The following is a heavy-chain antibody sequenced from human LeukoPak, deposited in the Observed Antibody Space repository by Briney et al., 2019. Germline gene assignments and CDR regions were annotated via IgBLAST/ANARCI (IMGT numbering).Heavy chain of an antibody. V-gene: IGHV1-2*02. J-gene: IGHJ4*02. CDR1: GYTFTGFY. D-gene: IGHD5-12*01. Sequence: ASVKVSCKASGYTFTGFYIHWMRQAPGQGLEWMGWINPNSGATNYDQKFQGMVTMTRDSAISPAYLELSRRSPDDTAVYYCATARDILTTISVGGFDYWGQGTLVTVSS. CDR3: ATARDILTTISVGGFDY. CDR2: INPNSGAT.